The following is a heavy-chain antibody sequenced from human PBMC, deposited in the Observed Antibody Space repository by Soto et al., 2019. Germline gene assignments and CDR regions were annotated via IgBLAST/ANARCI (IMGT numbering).Heavy chain of an antibody. CDR2: ISYDGRDE. CDR3: ARDSRTDGYKYDYFDC. D-gene: IGHD5-12*01. CDR1: GFTFSNYA. V-gene: IGHV3-30*04. J-gene: IGHJ4*02. Sequence: QVQLVESGGGVVQPGRSLRLSCTASGFTFSNYAIHWVRQAPGKGLERVALISYDGRDEYYPDSVKGRFTISRDNSKNTLYRQMNRLRAEDTGMFYCARDSRTDGYKYDYFDCWGQGTLVTVSS.